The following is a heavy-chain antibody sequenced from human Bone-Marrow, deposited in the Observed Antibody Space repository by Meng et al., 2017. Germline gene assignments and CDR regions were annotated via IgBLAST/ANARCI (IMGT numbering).Heavy chain of an antibody. V-gene: IGHV3-30*04. D-gene: IGHD3-3*01. CDR1: GFTFSSYA. CDR3: AGVSGRGSGYYGDY. J-gene: IGHJ4*02. CDR2: ISYDGSNK. Sequence: GESLKISCAASGFTFSSYAMHWVRQAPGKGLEWVAVISYDGSNKYYADSVKGRFTISRDNSKNTLYLQMNSLRAKDAAVYYCAGVSGRGSGYYGDYWGQGTLVTVSS.